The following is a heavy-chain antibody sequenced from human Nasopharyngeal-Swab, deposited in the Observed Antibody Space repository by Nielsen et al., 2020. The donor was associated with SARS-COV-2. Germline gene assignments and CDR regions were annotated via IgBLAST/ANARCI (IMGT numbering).Heavy chain of an antibody. Sequence: GESLKISCTASGFTFSNYGIHWVRQAPGKGLEWVAVIGYNGSDKYYADSVKGRFTISRDNSENTLYLQMNSLRAEDTAVYYCARGYCSINSCYSGDYYHYAMDVWGQGTTVTVSS. CDR1: GFTFSNYG. J-gene: IGHJ6*02. V-gene: IGHV3-33*01. CDR2: IGYNGSDK. D-gene: IGHD2-2*01. CDR3: ARGYCSINSCYSGDYYHYAMDV.